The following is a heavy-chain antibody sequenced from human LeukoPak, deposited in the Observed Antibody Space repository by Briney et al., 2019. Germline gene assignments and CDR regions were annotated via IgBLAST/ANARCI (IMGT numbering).Heavy chain of an antibody. Sequence: PGGSLRLSCAASGFTFSSYAMSWVRQAPGKGVEWVSSMSGGGVSTYYADSVKGRFTISRDNPKNTLYLQMNSLRAEDTAVYYCAKRAQYCSGGTCYDFDNWGQGTLVTVSS. CDR1: GFTFSSYA. CDR2: MSGGGVST. CDR3: AKRAQYCSGGTCYDFDN. J-gene: IGHJ4*02. V-gene: IGHV3-23*01. D-gene: IGHD2-15*01.